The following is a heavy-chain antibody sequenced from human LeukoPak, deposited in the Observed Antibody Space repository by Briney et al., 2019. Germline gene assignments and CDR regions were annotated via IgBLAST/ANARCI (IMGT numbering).Heavy chain of an antibody. D-gene: IGHD3-16*02. Sequence: GGSLRLSCAASGFTFSSYGMHWVRQAPGQRLEWMGWINAGNGNTKYSQKFQGRVTITRDTSASTAYMELSSLRSEDTAVYYCASGRLGELSPSFDYWGQGTLVTVSS. CDR1: GFTFSSYG. V-gene: IGHV1-3*01. J-gene: IGHJ4*02. CDR2: INAGNGNT. CDR3: ASGRLGELSPSFDY.